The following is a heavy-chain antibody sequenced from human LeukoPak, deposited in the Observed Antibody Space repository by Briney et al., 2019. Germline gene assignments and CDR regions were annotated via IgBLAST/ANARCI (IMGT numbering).Heavy chain of an antibody. Sequence: GGSLRLSCVASGFTVSTNYMSWVRQAPGKGLEWVSVIYSDGSTYYADSVKGRFTISRDKSKNTLYLQMNSLRAEDTAVYYCARDTGSMAARFFDYWGQGTLVTVSS. V-gene: IGHV3-53*01. CDR2: IYSDGST. J-gene: IGHJ4*02. CDR3: ARDTGSMAARFFDY. D-gene: IGHD2-8*02. CDR1: GFTVSTNY.